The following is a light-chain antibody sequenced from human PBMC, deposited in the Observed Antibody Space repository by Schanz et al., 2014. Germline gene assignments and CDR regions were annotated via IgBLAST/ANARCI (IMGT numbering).Light chain of an antibody. Sequence: EIVLTQSPATLSLSPGERATLSCRANQSVSYYLAWYQQRPGQAPRLLLYDGSNRATGIPARFSGSGSGTDFTLTISSLEPEDFAVYYCQQYGDSRELTFGGGTKVEIK. CDR2: DGS. J-gene: IGKJ4*01. CDR3: QQYGDSRELT. V-gene: IGKV3-11*01. CDR1: QSVSYY.